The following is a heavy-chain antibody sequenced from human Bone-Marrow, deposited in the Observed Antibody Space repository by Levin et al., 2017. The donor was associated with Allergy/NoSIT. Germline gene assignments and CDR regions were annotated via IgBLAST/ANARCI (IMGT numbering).Heavy chain of an antibody. V-gene: IGHV3-23*01. J-gene: IGHJ4*02. CDR1: GFTFSSYA. Sequence: SCAASGFTFSSYAMSWVRQAPGKGLEWVSAISGSGDTYYADSVKGRFTISRDNSKNTLFLQMHSLRAEDTAVYYCAKDGEWLVFPSYPDFFDYWGQGTLVTVSS. CDR3: AKDGEWLVFPSYPDFFDY. D-gene: IGHD6-19*01. CDR2: ISGSGDT.